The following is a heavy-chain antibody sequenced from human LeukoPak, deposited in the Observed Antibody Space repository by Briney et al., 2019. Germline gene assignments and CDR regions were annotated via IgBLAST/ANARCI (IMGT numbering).Heavy chain of an antibody. V-gene: IGHV1-46*01. Sequence: ASVKVSCKASGYTFTSYYMHWVRQTPGQGLEWMGIINPSGGSTSYAQKFQGRVTMTRDTSTSTVYMELSSPRSEDTAVYYCARDSSMSFGVVIRSLIDYWGQGTLVTVSS. D-gene: IGHD3-3*01. CDR2: INPSGGST. CDR3: ARDSSMSFGVVIRSLIDY. J-gene: IGHJ4*02. CDR1: GYTFTSYY.